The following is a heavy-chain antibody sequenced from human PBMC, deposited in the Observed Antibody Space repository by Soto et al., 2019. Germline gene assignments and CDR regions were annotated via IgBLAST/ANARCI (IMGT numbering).Heavy chain of an antibody. CDR2: SFHTGST. J-gene: IGHJ5*02. CDR3: ARVIGAARYAGIHLFDT. V-gene: IGHV4-4*02. Sequence: QVQLQESGPGLVKPSGTLSLTCGVSGGSIRTTNCWAWVRQSPGKGLEWIGESFHTGSTKYNPSLTSRFTISVDKSTHQCSLKLYSVTAADTSVYDCARVIGAARYAGIHLFDTWGQGTLVTVSS. D-gene: IGHD6-6*01. CDR1: GGSIRTTNC.